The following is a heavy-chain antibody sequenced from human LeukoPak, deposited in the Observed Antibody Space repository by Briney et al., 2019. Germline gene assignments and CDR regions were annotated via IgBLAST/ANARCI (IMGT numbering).Heavy chain of an antibody. V-gene: IGHV4-39*01. J-gene: IGHJ4*02. CDR1: GGSISSSSYY. CDR3: ARGAGDYALTTLDY. D-gene: IGHD4-17*01. Sequence: SETLSLTCTVSGGSISSSSYYWGWIRQPPGKGLEWIGSIYYSGSAYYNPSLKSRVTISVDTSKNQFSLRMSSVTAADTAVYYCARGAGDYALTTLDYWGQGALVTVPS. CDR2: IYYSGSA.